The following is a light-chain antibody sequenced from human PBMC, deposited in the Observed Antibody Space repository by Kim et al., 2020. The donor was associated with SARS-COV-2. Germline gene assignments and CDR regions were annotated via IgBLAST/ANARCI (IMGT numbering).Light chain of an antibody. CDR1: NIGSKG. Sequence: PGRAAKIPCGGDNIGSKGVHWYQQRPGQAPLLVIYSDTDRPSGIPERFSGSNSGNADTLTISRVEAGDEADYYCQVWDSSSDHPVFGGGTQLTVL. CDR2: SDT. V-gene: IGLV3-21*04. CDR3: QVWDSSSDHPV. J-gene: IGLJ2*01.